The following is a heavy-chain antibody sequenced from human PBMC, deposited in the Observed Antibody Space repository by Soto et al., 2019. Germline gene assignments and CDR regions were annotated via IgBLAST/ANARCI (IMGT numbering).Heavy chain of an antibody. J-gene: IGHJ6*01. CDR3: PRISGGPTQSGYVYSYGMDV. D-gene: IGHD6-25*01. V-gene: IGHV2-70*01. CDR2: FDWDDDK. Sequence: SGPTLVNPTQTLALTCTFSGFSLSTSGMCVSWIRQPPGKALEWLALFDWDDDKYYSTSLKTRLTISKDTSKNQVVLTMNNMDPVDTATYYCPRISGGPTQSGYVYSYGMDVWGQDTTVTFPS. CDR1: GFSLSTSGMC.